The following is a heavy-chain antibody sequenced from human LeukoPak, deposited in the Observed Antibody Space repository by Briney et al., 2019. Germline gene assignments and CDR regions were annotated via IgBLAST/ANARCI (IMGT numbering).Heavy chain of an antibody. J-gene: IGHJ4*02. D-gene: IGHD5-18*01. CDR3: ARHLSGVTGYTYGRGIDY. Sequence: GGSLRLSCAASGFTFSSYWMSWVRQAPGKGLEWVANIKKDGSEKYYVDSVKGRFTISRDDAKTSLYLQMNSLRAEDTAVYYCARHLSGVTGYTYGRGIDYWGQGTLVTVSS. CDR1: GFTFSSYW. CDR2: IKKDGSEK. V-gene: IGHV3-7*01.